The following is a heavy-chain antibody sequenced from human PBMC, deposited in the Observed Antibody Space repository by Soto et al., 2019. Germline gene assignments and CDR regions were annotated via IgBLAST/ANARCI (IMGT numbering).Heavy chain of an antibody. Sequence: SETLSLTCTVSGGSISSYYWSWIRQPPGKGLEWIGYIYYSGSTNYNPSLKSRVTISVDTSKNQFSLKLSSVTAADTAVYYCARFIPAAGTEIDYWGQGTLVTVS. CDR2: IYYSGST. CDR1: GGSISSYY. V-gene: IGHV4-59*01. J-gene: IGHJ4*02. CDR3: ARFIPAAGTEIDY. D-gene: IGHD6-13*01.